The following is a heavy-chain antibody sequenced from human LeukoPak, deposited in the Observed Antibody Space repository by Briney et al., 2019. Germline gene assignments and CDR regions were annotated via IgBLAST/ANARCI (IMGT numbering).Heavy chain of an antibody. CDR1: GFTFSSYG. Sequence: PGGSLRLSCAASGFTFSSYGMHWVRQAPGKGLEWVAVISYDGSNKYYADSVKGRFTISRDNSKNTLYLQMNSLRAEDTAVYYCAKSPRGYSGYDFGGVDYWGQGTLVTVSS. CDR2: ISYDGSNK. V-gene: IGHV3-30*18. D-gene: IGHD5-12*01. J-gene: IGHJ4*02. CDR3: AKSPRGYSGYDFGGVDY.